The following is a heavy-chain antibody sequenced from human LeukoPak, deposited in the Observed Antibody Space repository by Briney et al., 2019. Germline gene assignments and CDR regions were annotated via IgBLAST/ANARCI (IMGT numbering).Heavy chain of an antibody. CDR3: AGGLGT. CDR2: INPSGNT. J-gene: IGHJ5*02. Sequence: SETLSLTCAVYGESLSDCYWHWFRHPPGKGLEWIADINPSGNTRYNPSLKSRVTISVDTSKNHFSLRLASVTAADRAMYYCAGGLGTWGQGTLVTVSS. V-gene: IGHV4-34*01. CDR1: GESLSDCY. D-gene: IGHD6-13*01.